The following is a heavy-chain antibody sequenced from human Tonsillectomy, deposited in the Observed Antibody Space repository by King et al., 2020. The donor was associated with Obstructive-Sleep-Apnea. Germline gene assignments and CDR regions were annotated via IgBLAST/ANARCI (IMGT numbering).Heavy chain of an antibody. CDR1: GYSFTSYA. V-gene: IGHV7-4-1*02. Sequence: QLVQSGSELKTPGASVKVSCKASGYSFTSYAMNWVRQAPGQGLEWMGRINTNTGKPTYAQGFTGSFVFSLDTSGSTAYLQISSLKAEDTAVYYCARMVYSSSWYRFFDSWGQGTLVTVSS. J-gene: IGHJ4*02. D-gene: IGHD6-13*01. CDR2: INTNTGKP. CDR3: ARMVYSSSWYRFFDS.